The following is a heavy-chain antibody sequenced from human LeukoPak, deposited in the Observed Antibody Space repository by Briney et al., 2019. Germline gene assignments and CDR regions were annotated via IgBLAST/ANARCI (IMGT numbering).Heavy chain of an antibody. V-gene: IGHV3-21*01. CDR1: GFTFSSYS. Sequence: GGSLRLSCAASGFTFSSYSMNWVRQAPGKGLEWVSSISSSSSYIYYADSVKGRFTISRDNSKNTLYLQMNSLRAEDTAVYYCAKEGSYYYDSSGYWSGYFDYWGQGTLVTVSS. J-gene: IGHJ4*02. CDR2: ISSSSSYI. D-gene: IGHD3-22*01. CDR3: AKEGSYYYDSSGYWSGYFDY.